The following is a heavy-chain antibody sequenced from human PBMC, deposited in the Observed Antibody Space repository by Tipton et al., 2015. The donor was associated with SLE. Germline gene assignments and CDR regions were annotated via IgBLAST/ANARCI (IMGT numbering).Heavy chain of an antibody. J-gene: IGHJ5*02. CDR1: GGSFSGYF. Sequence: TLSLTCAVHGGSFSGYFWSWVRQPPEKGLEWIGEIDHSGSTNYNPSLKSRVTISVDTSKTQYSLKLSSVTAADTAVYYCARHARGSSWYPPFDPWGQGTLVTDSS. CDR3: ARHARGSSWYPPFDP. V-gene: IGHV4-34*01. D-gene: IGHD6-13*01. CDR2: IDHSGST.